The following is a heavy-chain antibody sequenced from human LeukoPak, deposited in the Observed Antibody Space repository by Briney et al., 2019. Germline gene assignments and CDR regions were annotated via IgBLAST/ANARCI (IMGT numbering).Heavy chain of an antibody. CDR3: ARSDYGDYPFDY. V-gene: IGHV4-59*01. CDR2: IYYSGRT. Sequence: SETLSLTCTVSGGSISRYYWSWIRQPPGKGLEWIGYIYYSGRTNYNPSLRSRVTISADTSKSQFSLKLSSVTAADTAVYYCARSDYGDYPFDYWGQGTLVTVSS. CDR1: GGSISRYY. J-gene: IGHJ4*02. D-gene: IGHD4-17*01.